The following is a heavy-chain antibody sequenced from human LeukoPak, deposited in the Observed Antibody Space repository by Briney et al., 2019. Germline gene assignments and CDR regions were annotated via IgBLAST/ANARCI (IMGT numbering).Heavy chain of an antibody. D-gene: IGHD2-8*01. CDR3: ARARLGRLDIVLMVYAISGFDY. J-gene: IGHJ4*02. CDR1: GYTFTNYG. CDR2: IIPIFGTA. Sequence: GASVKVSCKASGYTFTNYGISWVRQAPGQGLEWMGGIIPIFGTANYAQKFQGRVTITADESTSTAYMEPSSLRSEDTAVYYCARARLGRLDIVLMVYAISGFDYWGQGTLVTVSS. V-gene: IGHV1-69*13.